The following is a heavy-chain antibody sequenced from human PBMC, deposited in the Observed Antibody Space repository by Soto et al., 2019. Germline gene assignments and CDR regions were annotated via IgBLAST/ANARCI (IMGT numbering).Heavy chain of an antibody. D-gene: IGHD3-3*01. CDR3: ARHPTYYDFWSGPDY. Sequence: SETLSLTCTVSGGSISSSSYYWGWIRQHPGKGLEWIGSIYYSGSTYYHTSLKSQVTISVDTSKNQFSLKLSSVTTADTAVYYCARHPTYYDFWSGPDYWGQGTLVTVSS. CDR2: IYYSGST. J-gene: IGHJ4*02. CDR1: GGSISSSSYY. V-gene: IGHV4-39*01.